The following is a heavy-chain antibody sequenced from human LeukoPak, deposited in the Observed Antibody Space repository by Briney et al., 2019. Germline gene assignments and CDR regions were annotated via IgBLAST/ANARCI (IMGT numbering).Heavy chain of an antibody. CDR3: ATVSGPDF. J-gene: IGHJ4*02. V-gene: IGHV3-21*01. CDR2: ISSSSSYI. CDR1: GFTFSSYS. Sequence: GGSLRLSCAASGFTFSSYSMNWVRQAPGKGLEWVSSISSSSSYIYYADSVKGRFTISRDNSKNTLFLQMNSLRPEDTAVYYCATVSGPDFWGQGTLVTVSS.